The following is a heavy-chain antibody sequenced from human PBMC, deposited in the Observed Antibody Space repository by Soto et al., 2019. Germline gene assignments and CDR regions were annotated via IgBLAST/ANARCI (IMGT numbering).Heavy chain of an antibody. Sequence: EVQLVESGGGLVQPGGSLRLSCAASGFTFSSYDMHWVRQATGKGLEWVSAIGTAGDTYYPGSVKGRFTISRENAKNSLYLQMNSLRAGDTAVYYCAGSEAYSSSPELDYSCQGTLVTVS. CDR3: AGSEAYSSSPELDY. CDR1: GFTFSSYD. V-gene: IGHV3-13*01. CDR2: IGTAGDT. D-gene: IGHD6-13*01. J-gene: IGHJ4*02.